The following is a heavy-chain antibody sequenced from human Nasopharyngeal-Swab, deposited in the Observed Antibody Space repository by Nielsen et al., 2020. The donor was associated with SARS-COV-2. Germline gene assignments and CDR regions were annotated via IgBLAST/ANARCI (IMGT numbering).Heavy chain of an antibody. CDR1: GCTFSSYA. V-gene: IGHV1-69*13. CDR3: ARVFSPLDYYYYGMDV. CDR2: IIPIFGTA. J-gene: IGHJ6*02. Sequence: SSVKVSCKASGCTFSSYAISWVRQAPGQGLEWMGGIIPIFGTANYAQKFQGRVTITADESTSTAYMDLSSLRSEDTAVYYCARVFSPLDYYYYGMDVWGQGTTVTVSS.